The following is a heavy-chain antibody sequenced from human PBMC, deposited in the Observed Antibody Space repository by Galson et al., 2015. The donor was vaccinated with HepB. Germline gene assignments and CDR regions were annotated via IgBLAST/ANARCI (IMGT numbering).Heavy chain of an antibody. V-gene: IGHV3-30*04. CDR2: VSSDENSI. CDR3: ARTFYFDY. CDR1: GFSFSAFA. J-gene: IGHJ4*02. Sequence: SLRLSCAASGFSFSAFAMHWVRQAPGKGLEWVALVSSDENSIYYADSVRGRFTISRDNSRNTLYLQMNSLRAEDTAVYYCARTFYFDYWGQGTLVTVSS.